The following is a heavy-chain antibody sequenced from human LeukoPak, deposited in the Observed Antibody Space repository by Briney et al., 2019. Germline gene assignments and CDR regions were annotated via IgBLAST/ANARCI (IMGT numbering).Heavy chain of an antibody. CDR1: GYTFTDYY. V-gene: IGHV1-2*02. J-gene: IGHJ2*01. CDR3: SRPRDEGGLYWNFDL. CDR2: INPNSGGT. Sequence: GASVKVSCKASGYTFTDYYIHWVRQAPGQGLEWVGWINPNSGGTNYAQKFQGRVTMTRDTSISTAYMELSRLRPDDTAVYYCSRPRDEGGLYWNFDLWGRGTLVTVSS. D-gene: IGHD2-15*01.